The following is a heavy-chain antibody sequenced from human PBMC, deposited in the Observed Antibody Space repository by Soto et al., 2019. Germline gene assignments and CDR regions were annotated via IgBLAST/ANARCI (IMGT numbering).Heavy chain of an antibody. CDR1: GFSLRNTRMG. CDR3: ARSLYVDYVHWYFDL. Sequence: QVTLKESGPVLVKPTETLTLTCTVSGFSLRNTRMGVSWIRQSPGKALEWLAHIFSNDAKSYSPSLKSRLAISRDTPKSHVVLTMTNVAPADTATYYCARSLYVDYVHWYFDLWGRGTLVTVSS. D-gene: IGHD4-17*01. CDR2: IFSNDAK. J-gene: IGHJ2*01. V-gene: IGHV2-26*01.